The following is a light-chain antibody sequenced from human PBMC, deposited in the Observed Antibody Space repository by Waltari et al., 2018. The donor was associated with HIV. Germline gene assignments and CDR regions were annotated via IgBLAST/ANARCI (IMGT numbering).Light chain of an antibody. CDR1: QSVSSD. V-gene: IGKV3-15*01. CDR2: GAS. J-gene: IGKJ4*01. Sequence: EIVMTQSPATLSVSPGERVTTSSRASQSVSSDLAWYQQKPGQAPRLLIYGASTRATGIPARFSGSGSGTEFTLTISSLQSEDFAVYYCQXXTXWPLTFXXXTKVEIK. CDR3: QXXTXWPLT.